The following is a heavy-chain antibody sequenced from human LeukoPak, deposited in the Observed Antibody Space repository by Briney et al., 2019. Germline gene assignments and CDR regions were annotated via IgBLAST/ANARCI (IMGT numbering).Heavy chain of an antibody. CDR3: ARQRADYYYYYIDV. CDR1: GGSISSSNYY. Sequence: SETLSLTCTVSGGSISSSNYYWDWLRQPPGKGLEWIGSIYYSDTTYDNPSLKSRVTMSIDTSKNQSSLKLSSVTAADSAVYYCARQRADYYYYYIDVWGKGTTVTVS. V-gene: IGHV4-39*01. CDR2: IYYSDTT. J-gene: IGHJ6*03.